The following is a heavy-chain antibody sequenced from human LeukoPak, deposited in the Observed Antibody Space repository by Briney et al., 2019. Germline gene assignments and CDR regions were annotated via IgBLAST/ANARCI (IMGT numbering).Heavy chain of an antibody. D-gene: IGHD4-17*01. J-gene: IGHJ3*02. CDR3: ARDLVTVTKGFDI. Sequence: SETLSLTCTVSGASIRNYYWSWIRQPPGKGLDWIGYISYIGSTNYNPSLKSRVTISIDTSRNQFSLRLSSVTAADTAVYYCARDLVTVTKGFDIWGQGTMVSVSS. V-gene: IGHV4-59*01. CDR1: GASIRNYY. CDR2: ISYIGST.